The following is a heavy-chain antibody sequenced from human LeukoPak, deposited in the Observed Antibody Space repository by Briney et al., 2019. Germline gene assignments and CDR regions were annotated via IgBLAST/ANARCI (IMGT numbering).Heavy chain of an antibody. J-gene: IGHJ4*02. D-gene: IGHD2-21*02. CDR3: ARDYRVGCTSDDCYPIDY. CDR2: ISYEGSNQ. V-gene: IGHV3-30*01. Sequence: GGSLRLACAATGFTFSSHAMHWARQAPGKGLEWVAVISYEGSNQYYADSVRGRFTISRDNSRNTLFLQMNSLRDEDTALYYCARDYRVGCTSDDCYPIDYWGQGTRVTVSS. CDR1: GFTFSSHA.